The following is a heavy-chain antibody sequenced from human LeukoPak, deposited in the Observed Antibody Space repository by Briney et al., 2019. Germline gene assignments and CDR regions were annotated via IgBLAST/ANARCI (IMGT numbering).Heavy chain of an antibody. D-gene: IGHD3-16*01. V-gene: IGHV3-23*01. CDR3: AKDFRASY. Sequence: GGSLRLSCAASGFTFSDYAMSWVRQPPGKGLEWVSAISGSGDSTYYADSVKGRFTISRDNSKNTLSLQMNSLRAEDTAVYYCAKDFRASYWGQGTLVTVSS. CDR2: ISGSGDST. CDR1: GFTFSDYA. J-gene: IGHJ4*02.